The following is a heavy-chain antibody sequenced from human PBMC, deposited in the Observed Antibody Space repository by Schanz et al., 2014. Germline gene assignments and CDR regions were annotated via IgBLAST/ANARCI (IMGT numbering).Heavy chain of an antibody. CDR2: VSSGRDEI. V-gene: IGHV3-23*05. J-gene: IGHJ2*01. Sequence: EVQLLESGGGLVQPGGSLRLSCSASTFTFDHYAMPWVRQAPGKGLEWGAAVSSGRDEIEYVDSVRGRFNISRDNSKRTTFLQMTSLTADDTAVYCCAKDLGVDCGDGCFNWYCDLWGRGTLVTVSS. D-gene: IGHD2-21*02. CDR1: TFTFDHYA. CDR3: AKDLGVDCGDGCFNWYCDL.